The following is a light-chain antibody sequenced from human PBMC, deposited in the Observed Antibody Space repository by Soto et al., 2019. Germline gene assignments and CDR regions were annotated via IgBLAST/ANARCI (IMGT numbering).Light chain of an antibody. CDR2: GNS. CDR3: QSYDSSHVV. Sequence: QSVLTQPPSVSGAPGQRVTISCTGSSSNIGAGYDVHWYQQLPGTAPKLLIYGNSNRPSGVPDRFSGSKSGTSASLAITGLQAEDEADYYCQSYDSSHVVFGGGTKL. V-gene: IGLV1-40*01. J-gene: IGLJ2*01. CDR1: SSNIGAGYD.